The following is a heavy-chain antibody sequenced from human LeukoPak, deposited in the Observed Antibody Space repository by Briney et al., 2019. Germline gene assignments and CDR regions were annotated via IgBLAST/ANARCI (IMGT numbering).Heavy chain of an antibody. CDR2: ISTSGRTI. J-gene: IGHJ6*03. V-gene: IGHV3-11*01. Sequence: EGSLRLSCAASGFTFSDYYMSWIRQAPGKGLEWVSYISTSGRTIYYADSVKGRFTTSRDNAKNSLYLQMNSLRAEDTAVYYCARSARRDGYNFDYYYMDVWGKGTTVTISS. CDR1: GFTFSDYY. D-gene: IGHD5-24*01. CDR3: ARSARRDGYNFDYYYMDV.